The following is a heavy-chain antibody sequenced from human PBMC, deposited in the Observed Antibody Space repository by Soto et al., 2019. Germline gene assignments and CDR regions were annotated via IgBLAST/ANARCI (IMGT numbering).Heavy chain of an antibody. J-gene: IGHJ6*03. Sequence: SETLSLTCAVYGGSFSGYYWSWIRQPPGKGLEWIGEINHSGSTNYNPSLKSRVTISVDTSKNQFSLKLSSVTAADTAVYYCAGALSTAYYYYMDVWGKGTTVTVSS. CDR2: INHSGST. CDR1: GGSFSGYY. CDR3: AGALSTAYYYYMDV. V-gene: IGHV4-34*01.